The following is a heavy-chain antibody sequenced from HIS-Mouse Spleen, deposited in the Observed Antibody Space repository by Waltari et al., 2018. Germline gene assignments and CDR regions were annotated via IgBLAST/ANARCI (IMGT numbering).Heavy chain of an antibody. J-gene: IGHJ4*02. V-gene: IGHV2-70*15. CDR3: ARIAEGYSSGWYAFDY. Sequence: QVTLRESGPALVKPTQTLTLTCTFSGFSLSTSGMCVSWIRQPPAKALEWLARIDWDDDKYYSTSMKTRLTISKDTSKNQVVLTMTNMDPVDTATYYCARIAEGYSSGWYAFDYWGQGTLVTVSS. D-gene: IGHD6-19*01. CDR1: GFSLSTSGMC. CDR2: IDWDDDK.